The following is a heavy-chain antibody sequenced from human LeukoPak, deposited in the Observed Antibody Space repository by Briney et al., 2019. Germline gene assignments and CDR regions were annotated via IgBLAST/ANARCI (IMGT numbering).Heavy chain of an antibody. CDR3: AGGYSGSYGRFDY. Sequence: PSQTLSLTCTVSGGSISSGGYYWSWIRQHPGKGLEWIGYIYYSGSTSYNPSLKSRVTITVDTSKNQFSLKLSSVTAADTAVYYCAGGYSGSYGRFDYWGQGTLVTVSS. J-gene: IGHJ4*02. CDR2: IYYSGST. CDR1: GGSISSGGYY. V-gene: IGHV4-31*03. D-gene: IGHD1-26*01.